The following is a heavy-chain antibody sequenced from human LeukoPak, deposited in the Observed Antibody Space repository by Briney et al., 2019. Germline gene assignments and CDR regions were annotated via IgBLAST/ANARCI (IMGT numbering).Heavy chain of an antibody. CDR2: INPNSGGT. CDR1: GYTFTGYY. Sequence: ASVKVSCKASGYTFTGYYMHWVRQAPGQGLEWMGWINPNSGGTNCAQKFQGRVTMTRDTSISTAYMELSRLRSDDTAVYYCARDSWGPSAVDTAMVRGKSDFDYWGQGTLVTVSS. V-gene: IGHV1-2*02. J-gene: IGHJ4*02. D-gene: IGHD5-18*01. CDR3: ARDSWGPSAVDTAMVRGKSDFDY.